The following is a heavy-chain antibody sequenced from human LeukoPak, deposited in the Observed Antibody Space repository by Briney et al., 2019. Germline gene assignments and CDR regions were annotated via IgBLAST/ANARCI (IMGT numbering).Heavy chain of an antibody. Sequence: ASVKVSCKASGYTFTSYGISWVRQAPGQGLEWMGWISAYNGNTNYAQKLQGRVTMTTDTSTSTAYMELRSLRSDDTAVYYFARALVGIVVVPAAIDHNWFDPWGQGTLVTVSS. V-gene: IGHV1-18*01. D-gene: IGHD2-2*01. CDR3: ARALVGIVVVPAAIDHNWFDP. CDR2: ISAYNGNT. CDR1: GYTFTSYG. J-gene: IGHJ5*02.